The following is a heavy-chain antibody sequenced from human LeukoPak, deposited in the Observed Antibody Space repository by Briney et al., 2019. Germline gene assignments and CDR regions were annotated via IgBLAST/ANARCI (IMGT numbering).Heavy chain of an antibody. J-gene: IGHJ5*02. CDR1: GGSISSYY. CDR3: ARPLWQRTTSPWFDP. D-gene: IGHD2-2*01. V-gene: IGHV4-39*01. Sequence: SETLSLTCTLSGGSISSYYWGWIRQPPGKGLEWIGRIYASGITSYNPSLKSRVTISVDTSKNQSSLNLSSVTAADTAVYYCARPLWQRTTSPWFDPWGQGTLVTVSS. CDR2: IYASGIT.